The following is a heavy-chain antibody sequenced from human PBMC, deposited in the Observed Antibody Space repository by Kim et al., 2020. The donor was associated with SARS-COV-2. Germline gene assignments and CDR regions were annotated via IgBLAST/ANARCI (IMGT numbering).Heavy chain of an antibody. Sequence: GGSLRLSCAASGFTVSSNYMSWVRQAPGKGLEWVSVIYSGGSTYYSDSVKGRFTISRDNSKNTLYLQMNSRRPEDTAVYYCARELLIAVAGAPYYYYDMDFWGQGTTVTLSS. CDR2: IYSGGST. J-gene: IGHJ6*02. CDR1: GFTVSSNY. V-gene: IGHV3-53*01. D-gene: IGHD6-19*01. CDR3: ARELLIAVAGAPYYYYDMDF.